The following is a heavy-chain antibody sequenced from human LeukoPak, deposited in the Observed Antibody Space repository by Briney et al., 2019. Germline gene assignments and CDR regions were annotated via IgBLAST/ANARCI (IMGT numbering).Heavy chain of an antibody. CDR1: GYTFTGYY. D-gene: IGHD2-2*01. Sequence: GASVKVSCKASGYTFTGYYMHWVRQAPGQGLEWMGWINPNSGGTNYAQKFQGRVTMTRDTSISTAYMELSRLRSDDTAVYYCARRGCSSTSCFHYWGQGTLVTASS. CDR3: ARRGCSSTSCFHY. CDR2: INPNSGGT. V-gene: IGHV1-2*02. J-gene: IGHJ4*02.